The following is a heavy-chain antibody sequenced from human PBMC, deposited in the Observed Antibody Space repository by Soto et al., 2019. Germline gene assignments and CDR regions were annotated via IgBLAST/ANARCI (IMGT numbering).Heavy chain of an antibody. D-gene: IGHD5-12*01. Sequence: EVQLLESGGGLVQPGGSLRLSCAASGFTFSSYAMTWVRQAPGKGLEWVSAISYRGVSTYDVDSVKGRFTIYRDSSENTLSLQMNSLRVDDTAVYYCARTRGYSDYDLDYWGQGTLVTVSS. V-gene: IGHV3-23*01. CDR3: ARTRGYSDYDLDY. J-gene: IGHJ4*02. CDR2: ISYRGVST. CDR1: GFTFSSYA.